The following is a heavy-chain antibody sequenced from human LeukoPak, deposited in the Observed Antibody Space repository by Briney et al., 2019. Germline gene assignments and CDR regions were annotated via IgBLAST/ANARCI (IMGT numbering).Heavy chain of an antibody. CDR2: INPSGGST. Sequence: GGSVKVSCKASGYTFTSYYMHWVRQAPGQGLEWMGIINPSGGSTSYAQKFQGRVTMTRDTSTSIVYMELSSLRSEDTAVYYCSSCSSTSCTDYWGQGTLVTVSS. CDR3: SSCSSTSCTDY. V-gene: IGHV1-46*01. D-gene: IGHD2-2*01. J-gene: IGHJ4*02. CDR1: GYTFTSYY.